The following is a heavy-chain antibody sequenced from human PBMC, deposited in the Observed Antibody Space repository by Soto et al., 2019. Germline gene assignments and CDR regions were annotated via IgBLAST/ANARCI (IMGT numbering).Heavy chain of an antibody. CDR1: GYTFTSYD. J-gene: IGHJ4*02. V-gene: IGHV1-8*01. CDR3: ARAPHGYSGYDLDY. Sequence: QVQLVQSGAEVKKPGASVKVSCKASGYTFTSYDINWVRQATGQGLEWMGWMNPNSGNTGYAQKFQGRVTMTRNTSISTGYMELSSLRSEDTDVYYCARAPHGYSGYDLDYWGQGPLVTVSS. CDR2: MNPNSGNT. D-gene: IGHD5-12*01.